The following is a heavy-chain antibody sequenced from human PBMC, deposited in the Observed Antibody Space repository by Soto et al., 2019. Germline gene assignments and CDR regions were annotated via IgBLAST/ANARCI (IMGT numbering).Heavy chain of an antibody. V-gene: IGHV1-69*01. Sequence: SVKVSCNASGDPFISYAIVWVRQAPGQGLEWMGGIIPIFGTANYAQKFQSRVTITADESTSTAYMELSSLRSEDTAVYYCASFTIPVSYGMDVWGQGTTVTVSS. CDR1: GDPFISYA. CDR2: IIPIFGTA. J-gene: IGHJ6*02. D-gene: IGHD3-3*01. CDR3: ASFTIPVSYGMDV.